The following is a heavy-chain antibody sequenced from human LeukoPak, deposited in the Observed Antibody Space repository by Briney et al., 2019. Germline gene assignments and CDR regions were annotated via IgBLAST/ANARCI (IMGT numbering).Heavy chain of an antibody. CDR3: ARDSNTMVRGAPLDY. D-gene: IGHD3-10*01. CDR1: GGSISSYY. J-gene: IGHJ4*02. Sequence: SETLSLTCTVSGGSISSYYWSRIRQPPGKGLEWIGYIYYSGSTNYNPSLKSRVTISVDTSKNQFSLKLSSVTAADTAVYYCARDSNTMVRGAPLDYWGQGTLVTVSS. CDR2: IYYSGST. V-gene: IGHV4-59*01.